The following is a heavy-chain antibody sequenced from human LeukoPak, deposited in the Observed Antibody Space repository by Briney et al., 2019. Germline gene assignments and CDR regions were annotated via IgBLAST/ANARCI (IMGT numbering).Heavy chain of an antibody. D-gene: IGHD2-2*01. J-gene: IGHJ4*02. CDR3: ASGVVVPAAFDY. Sequence: SVKVSCKASGYTFTSYAMHWVRQAPGQGLEWMGGIIPIFGTANYAQKFQGRVTITTDESTSTAYMELSSLRSEDTAVYYCASGVVVPAAFDYWGQGTLVTVSS. V-gene: IGHV1-69*05. CDR1: GYTFTSYA. CDR2: IIPIFGTA.